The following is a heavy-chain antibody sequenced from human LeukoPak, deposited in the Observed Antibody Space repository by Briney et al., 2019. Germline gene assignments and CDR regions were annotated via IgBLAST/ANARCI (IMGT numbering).Heavy chain of an antibody. V-gene: IGHV5-51*01. CDR3: ARQAGAYCGGDCRDDAFDI. D-gene: IGHD2-21*02. J-gene: IGHJ3*02. CDR2: IYPGDSDT. Sequence: GESLKISCKGSGYSFTSYWNGWVRQMPGKGLEWMGLIYPGDSDTRYSPSFQGQVTISADKSISTAYLQWSSLKASDTAMYYCARQAGAYCGGDCRDDAFDIWGQGTMVTVSS. CDR1: GYSFTSYW.